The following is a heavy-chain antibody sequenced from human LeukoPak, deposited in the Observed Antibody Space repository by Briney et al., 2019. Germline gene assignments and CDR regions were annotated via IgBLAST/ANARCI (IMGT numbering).Heavy chain of an antibody. CDR1: GVSISPYC. D-gene: IGHD3-10*01. J-gene: IGHJ3*01. CDR2: IFYTGNT. V-gene: IGHV4-59*12. CDR3: ARDPVFYGSGGYPASVFDV. Sequence: SETLSLTCTVSGVSISPYCWSWIRQPPGKGLEWIGYIFYTGNTNYNPSLKSRVTISVDTSKNQFSLKMTSVTAADTAAYYCARDPVFYGSGGYPASVFDVGGQGKMVTFSS.